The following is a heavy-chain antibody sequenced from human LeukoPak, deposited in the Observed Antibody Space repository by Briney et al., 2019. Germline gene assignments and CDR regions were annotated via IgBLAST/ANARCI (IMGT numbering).Heavy chain of an antibody. V-gene: IGHV3-49*03. CDR2: IRSKAYGGTT. Sequence: LSLTCAVYGGSFSGYYWSWIRQPPGKGLEWVGFIRSKAYGGTTEYAASVKGRFTISRDDSKSIAYLQMNSLKTEDTAVYYCTREVYYDSSGYYYYNYFDHWGQGTLVTVSS. CDR3: TREVYYDSSGYYYYNYFDH. CDR1: GGSFSGYY. J-gene: IGHJ4*02. D-gene: IGHD3-22*01.